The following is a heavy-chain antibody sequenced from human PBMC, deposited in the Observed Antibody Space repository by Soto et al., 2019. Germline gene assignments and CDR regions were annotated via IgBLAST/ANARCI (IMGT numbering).Heavy chain of an antibody. CDR2: INAYNGNT. Sequence: ASVKVSCKASGYTFTSYYMHWVRQAPGQGLEWMGIINAYNGNTNDAQKLQGRVTMTTDTSTSTAYMELRSLRSDDTAVYYCATDVRGFVVVPAALDYWGQGTLVTVSS. D-gene: IGHD2-2*01. CDR1: GYTFTSYY. V-gene: IGHV1-18*04. J-gene: IGHJ4*02. CDR3: ATDVRGFVVVPAALDY.